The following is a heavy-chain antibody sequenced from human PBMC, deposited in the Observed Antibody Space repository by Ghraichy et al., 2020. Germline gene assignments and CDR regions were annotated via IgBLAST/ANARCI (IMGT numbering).Heavy chain of an antibody. CDR1: GFTFSSYW. J-gene: IGHJ6*02. V-gene: IGHV3-7*01. Sequence: GRSLRLSCAASGFTFSSYWMSWVRQAPGEGLEWLANIKQDGSEKYYVDSVKGRFTISRDNAKNSLYLQMNSLRAEDTAVYYCARTDHYYYAMDVWGQGTTVTVSS. CDR3: ARTDHYYYAMDV. CDR2: IKQDGSEK.